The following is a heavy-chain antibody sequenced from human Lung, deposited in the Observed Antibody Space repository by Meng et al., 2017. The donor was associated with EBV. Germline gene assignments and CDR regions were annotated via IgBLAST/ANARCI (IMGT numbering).Heavy chain of an antibody. CDR2: LIAVFDKT. V-gene: IGHV1-69*01. CDR1: GGSFSTHT. CDR3: ARGRRNEPLFDY. Sequence: QVQLVQSGADVKKPGASVNVSCKTSGGSFSTHTFSWVRQAPGQGLEWMGGLIAVFDKTKAAPRFQDRVTFTADESTSTAYMELSSLTFDDTAVYFCARGRRNEPLFDYWGQGTLVTVSS. J-gene: IGHJ4*02. D-gene: IGHD1-14*01.